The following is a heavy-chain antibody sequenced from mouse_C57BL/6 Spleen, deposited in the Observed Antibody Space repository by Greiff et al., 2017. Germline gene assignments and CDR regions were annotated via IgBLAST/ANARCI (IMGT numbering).Heavy chain of an antibody. J-gene: IGHJ1*03. D-gene: IGHD2-3*01. V-gene: IGHV1-61*01. CDR3: ARSLDGYYGYWYFDV. CDR1: GYTFTSYW. Sequence: VQLQQPGAELVRPGSSVKLSCKASGYTFTSYWMDWVKQRPGQGLEWIGNIYPSDSETHYNQKFKDKATLTVDKSSSTAYMKLSSLTSEDSAVYYCARSLDGYYGYWYFDVWGTGTTVTVSS. CDR2: IYPSDSET.